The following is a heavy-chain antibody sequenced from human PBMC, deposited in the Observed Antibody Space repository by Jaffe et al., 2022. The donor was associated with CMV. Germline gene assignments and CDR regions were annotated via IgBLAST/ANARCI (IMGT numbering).Heavy chain of an antibody. Sequence: QVQLQESGPGLVKPSETLSLTCTVSGDSISSYSLSWIRQPPGKGLEWIGNISYSGDTNYNPSLQSRVTISVVTSKNQFSLKMNSLTAADTAVYFCARGRGGRTPYPYSFDYWSQGTLVTVSS. CDR3: ARGRGGRTPYPYSFDY. D-gene: IGHD3-16*01. CDR2: ISYSGDT. J-gene: IGHJ4*02. CDR1: GDSISSYS. V-gene: IGHV4-59*01.